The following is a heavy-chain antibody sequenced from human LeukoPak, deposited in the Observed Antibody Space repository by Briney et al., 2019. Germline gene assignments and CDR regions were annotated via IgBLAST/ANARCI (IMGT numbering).Heavy chain of an antibody. D-gene: IGHD3-22*01. CDR2: IYSGGST. Sequence: GGSLRLSCEASGFTVSSNYMSWVRQAPGRGLEWVSVIYSGGSTYYADSVKGRFTISRDNSKNTLYLQMNSLRAEDTAVYYCARSDYDSSGYYFRSWGQGTLVTVSS. J-gene: IGHJ5*02. V-gene: IGHV3-66*01. CDR1: GFTVSSNY. CDR3: ARSDYDSSGYYFRS.